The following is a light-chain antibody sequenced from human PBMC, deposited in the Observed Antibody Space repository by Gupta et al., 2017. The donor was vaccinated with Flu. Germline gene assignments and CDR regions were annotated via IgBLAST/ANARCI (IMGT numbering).Light chain of an antibody. V-gene: IGKV4-1*01. CDR1: QSILYSSNNKNY. CDR3: QQYYNTPT. CDR2: WAS. J-gene: IGKJ4*01. Sequence: DIVMTQSPDSLAVSLGERATINCKSSQSILYSSNNKNYLAWYQQKPGQPPKLLIYWASTRESGVPDRFSGSGSGTDFTLTISSLQAEDVAVYYCQQYYNTPTFGGGTKVET.